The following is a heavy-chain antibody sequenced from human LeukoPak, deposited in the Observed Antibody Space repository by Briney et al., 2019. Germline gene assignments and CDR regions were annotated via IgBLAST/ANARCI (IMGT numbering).Heavy chain of an antibody. CDR1: GFTFSSYG. J-gene: IGHJ6*03. Sequence: PGGSLRLSCAASGFTFSSYGMHWVRQAPGKGLEWVAFIRYDGSNKYYADSVKGRFTISRDNSKNTLYLQMNSLRAEDTAVYYCAKASSSGWLNYYYMDVWGKGTTVTVS. V-gene: IGHV3-30*02. D-gene: IGHD6-19*01. CDR2: IRYDGSNK. CDR3: AKASSSGWLNYYYMDV.